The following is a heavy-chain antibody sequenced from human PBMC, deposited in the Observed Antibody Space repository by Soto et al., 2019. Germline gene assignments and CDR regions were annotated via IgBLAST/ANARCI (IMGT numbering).Heavy chain of an antibody. Sequence: SETLSLTCAVSGVSISSGSWWTWVRQAPQRGLEYIGEIFHDGTANYYPSFERRVAISVDTSKNQFSLKLTSVAAADTAIYFCARLVYDTRLNYMYFDFWGQGTLVTVSS. CDR1: GVSISSGSW. CDR2: IFHDGTA. CDR3: ARLVYDTRLNYMYFDF. J-gene: IGHJ4*02. V-gene: IGHV4-4*02. D-gene: IGHD3-10*01.